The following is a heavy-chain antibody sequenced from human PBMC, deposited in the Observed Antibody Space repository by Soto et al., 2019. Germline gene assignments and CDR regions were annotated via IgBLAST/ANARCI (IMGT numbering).Heavy chain of an antibody. V-gene: IGHV3-53*01. CDR3: ARDGVAAAAYYGMDV. CDR1: GFTVSSNY. CDR2: IYSGGST. D-gene: IGHD6-13*01. J-gene: IGHJ6*02. Sequence: PGGSLRLSCAASGFTVSSNYMSWVRQAPGKGLEWVSVIYSGGSTYYADSVKGRFTISRDNSKNTLYLQMKSLRAEDTAVYYCARDGVAAAAYYGMDVWGQGTTVTSP.